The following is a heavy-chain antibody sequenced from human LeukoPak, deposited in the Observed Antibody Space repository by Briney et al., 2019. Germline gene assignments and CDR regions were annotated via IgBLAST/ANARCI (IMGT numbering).Heavy chain of an antibody. Sequence: GGSLRLSCAASGFTVSSNYMSWVRQPPGKGLEWVSVIYSTGSTYYAASVKGRFTISRDNSKSTLYLQMNSLRGEDTAVYYCARGSSSGFELDYWGQGTLVTVSS. J-gene: IGHJ4*02. CDR1: GFTVSSNY. CDR2: IYSTGST. V-gene: IGHV3-53*01. D-gene: IGHD6-19*01. CDR3: ARGSSSGFELDY.